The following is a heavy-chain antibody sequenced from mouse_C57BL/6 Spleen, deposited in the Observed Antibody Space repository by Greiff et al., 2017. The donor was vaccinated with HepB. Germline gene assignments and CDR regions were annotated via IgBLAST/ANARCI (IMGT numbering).Heavy chain of an antibody. CDR1: GFTFSDYY. CDR2: INYDGSST. J-gene: IGHJ2*01. D-gene: IGHD1-1*01. V-gene: IGHV5-16*01. CDR3: ARVTNYYGTSYYFDY. Sequence: EVQLKESEGGLVQPGSSMKLSCTASGFTFSDYYMAWVRQVPEKGLEWVANINYDGSSTYYLDSLKSRFIISRDNAKNILYLQMSSLKSEDTATYYCARVTNYYGTSYYFDYWGQGTTLTVSS.